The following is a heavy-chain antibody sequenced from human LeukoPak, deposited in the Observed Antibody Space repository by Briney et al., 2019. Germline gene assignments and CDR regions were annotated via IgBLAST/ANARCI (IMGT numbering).Heavy chain of an antibody. Sequence: VASVKVSCKASGYTFTSYGISWVRQAPGQGLEWMGWISAYNGNTNYAQKLQGRVTMTTDTSTSTAYMELRSLRSDDTAVYYCARDRDGYNPEGAFDIWGQGTMVTVSS. V-gene: IGHV1-18*01. D-gene: IGHD5-24*01. CDR2: ISAYNGNT. CDR1: GYTFTSYG. J-gene: IGHJ3*02. CDR3: ARDRDGYNPEGAFDI.